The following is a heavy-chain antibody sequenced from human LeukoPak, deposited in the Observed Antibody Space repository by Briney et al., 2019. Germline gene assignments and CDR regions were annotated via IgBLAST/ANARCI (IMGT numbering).Heavy chain of an antibody. J-gene: IGHJ3*02. Sequence: SETLSLTCAVSGYSISSGYYRGWIRQPPGKGLEWIGSIYHSGSTYYNPSLKSRVTISVDTSKNQFSLKLSSVTAADTAVYYCARMTEYSSSADAFDIWGQGTMVTVSS. CDR2: IYHSGST. V-gene: IGHV4-38-2*01. CDR3: ARMTEYSSSADAFDI. D-gene: IGHD6-6*01. CDR1: GYSISSGYY.